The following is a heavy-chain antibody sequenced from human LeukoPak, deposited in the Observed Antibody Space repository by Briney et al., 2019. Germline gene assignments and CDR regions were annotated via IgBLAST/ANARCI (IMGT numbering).Heavy chain of an antibody. V-gene: IGHV3-30*03. D-gene: IGHD4-23*01. CDR1: GFTFSQYA. J-gene: IGHJ4*02. Sequence: GSLRLSCAASGFTFSQYAMHWVRQAPGKGLEWVAVMSYDGSVQYYADSVKGRFTISRDNSKNTLYLQMNSLRAEDTAVYYCARGVTDYWGQGTLVTVSS. CDR2: MSYDGSVQ. CDR3: ARGVTDY.